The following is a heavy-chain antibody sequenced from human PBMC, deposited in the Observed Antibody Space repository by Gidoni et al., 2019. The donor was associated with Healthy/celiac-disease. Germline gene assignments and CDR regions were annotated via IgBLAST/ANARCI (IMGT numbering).Heavy chain of an antibody. CDR1: GGPISSSSYY. D-gene: IGHD3-3*01. CDR3: ASPHYDFWSGYPTTDY. Sequence: QLQLQESGPGLVKPSETLSLTCTVSGGPISSSSYYWGWIRQPPGKGLEWIGSIYYSGSTYYNPSLKSLVTISVDTSKNQFSLKLSSVTAADTAVYYCASPHYDFWSGYPTTDYWGQGTLVTVSS. V-gene: IGHV4-39*07. J-gene: IGHJ4*02. CDR2: IYYSGST.